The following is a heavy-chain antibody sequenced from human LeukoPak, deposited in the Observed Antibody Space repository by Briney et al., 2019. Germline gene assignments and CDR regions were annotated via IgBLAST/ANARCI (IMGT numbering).Heavy chain of an antibody. D-gene: IGHD3-10*01. J-gene: IGHJ5*02. V-gene: IGHV1-69*06. CDR3: ARDSLYYYGSGSYYNVIDSRFDP. Sequence: ASVKVSCKASGGTFGSYAISWVRQAPGQGLEWMGGIIPIFGTANYAQKFQGRVTITADKSTSTAYMELSSLRSEDTAVYYCARDSLYYYGSGSYYNVIDSRFDPWGQGTLVTVSS. CDR1: GGTFGSYA. CDR2: IIPIFGTA.